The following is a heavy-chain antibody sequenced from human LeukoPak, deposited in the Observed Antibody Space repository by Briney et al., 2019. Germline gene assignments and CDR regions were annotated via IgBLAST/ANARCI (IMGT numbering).Heavy chain of an antibody. CDR2: IYYSGST. Sequence: SESLSLTCTVSGGSMSSGGYYWTWIRQHPGKGLEWIGYIYYSGSTYYNPSLKSRVTISVDTSKNQFSLELSSVTAADTAVYYCARGSSAYYDYDYWGQGTRVTVSS. V-gene: IGHV4-31*03. CDR1: GGSMSSGGYY. D-gene: IGHD3-3*01. J-gene: IGHJ4*02. CDR3: ARGSSAYYDYDY.